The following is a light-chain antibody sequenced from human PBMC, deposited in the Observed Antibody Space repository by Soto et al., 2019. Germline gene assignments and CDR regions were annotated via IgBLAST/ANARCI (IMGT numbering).Light chain of an antibody. CDR3: HHYYNWRRT. CDR1: QNILRN. Sequence: IRMTQSPATLSVSPGERATLSCRAPQNILRNLAWYQHKPGQPPRLLIYGASTRATGIPGRFSGSGSGTEFTLTISSLKSEDFEVSYCHHYYNWRRTFGNGTKVDI. J-gene: IGKJ1*01. CDR2: GAS. V-gene: IGKV3-15*01.